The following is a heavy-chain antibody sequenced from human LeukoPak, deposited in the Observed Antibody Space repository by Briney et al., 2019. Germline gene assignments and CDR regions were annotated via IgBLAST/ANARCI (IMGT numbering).Heavy chain of an antibody. CDR1: GFTFSSYW. CDR3: AELGITMIGGV. Sequence: PGGSLRLSCAASGFTFSSYWMSWVRQAPGKGLEWVANIKQDGSEEYYVDSVKRRFTISRDNAKNSLYLQMNSLRAEDTAVYYCAELGITMIGGVWGKGTTVTISS. D-gene: IGHD3-10*02. CDR2: IKQDGSEE. V-gene: IGHV3-7*01. J-gene: IGHJ6*04.